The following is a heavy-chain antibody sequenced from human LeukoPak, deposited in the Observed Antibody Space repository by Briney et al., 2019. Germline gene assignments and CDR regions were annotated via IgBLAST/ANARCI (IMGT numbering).Heavy chain of an antibody. D-gene: IGHD6-13*01. Sequence: GESLKISSKGSGYSFTSYWIGWVRQMPGKGLEWMGIIYPGDSDTRYSPSFQGQVTISADKSISTAYLQWSSLKASDTAMYYCARGGDIAAAGTAAFDIWGQGTMVTVSS. J-gene: IGHJ3*02. CDR1: GYSFTSYW. CDR3: ARGGDIAAAGTAAFDI. V-gene: IGHV5-51*01. CDR2: IYPGDSDT.